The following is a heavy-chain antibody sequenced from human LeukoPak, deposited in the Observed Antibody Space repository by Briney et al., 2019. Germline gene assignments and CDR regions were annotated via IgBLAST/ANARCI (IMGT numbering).Heavy chain of an antibody. J-gene: IGHJ3*01. V-gene: IGHV4-4*07. Sequence: PSETLSLTCTVSGDSISNYYWNWIRQPAGKGLEWIGRSSVSGSTNYNPSLKSRVTMSVDTSKKQFSLKLSSVTAADTAVYFCARDSGITATTAFAFDVWGQGTEVTVSS. CDR3: ARDSGITATTAFAFDV. CDR2: SSVSGST. CDR1: GDSISNYY. D-gene: IGHD1-20*01.